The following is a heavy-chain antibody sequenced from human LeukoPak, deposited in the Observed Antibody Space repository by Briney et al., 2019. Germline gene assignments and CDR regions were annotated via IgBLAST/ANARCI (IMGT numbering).Heavy chain of an antibody. CDR2: ISGSGGST. D-gene: IGHD3-10*01. CDR1: GFTFSSYA. Sequence: GGSLRLSCAASGFTFSSYAMRWVRQAPGKGLEWVSAISGSGGSTYYADSVKGRFTISRDNSKNTLYLQMNSLRAEDTAVYYCAKALARFGELPLPYGMDVWGQGTTVTVSS. V-gene: IGHV3-23*01. J-gene: IGHJ6*02. CDR3: AKALARFGELPLPYGMDV.